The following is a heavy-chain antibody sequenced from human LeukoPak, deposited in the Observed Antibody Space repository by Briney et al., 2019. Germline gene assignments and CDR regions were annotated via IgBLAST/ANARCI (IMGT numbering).Heavy chain of an antibody. CDR2: ISGSGGST. Sequence: GGSLRLSCAASGFTFSSYAMSWVRQAPGKGLEWVSAISGSGGSTYYADSVKGRFTISRDNSKNTLYLQMNSLRAEDTAVYYCAKGFNFWSGYPYFGYWGQGTLVTVSS. CDR1: GFTFSSYA. J-gene: IGHJ4*02. CDR3: AKGFNFWSGYPYFGY. D-gene: IGHD3-3*01. V-gene: IGHV3-23*01.